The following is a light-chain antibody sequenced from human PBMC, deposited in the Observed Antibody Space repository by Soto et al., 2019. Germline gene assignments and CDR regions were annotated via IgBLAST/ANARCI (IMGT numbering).Light chain of an antibody. CDR2: AAS. CDR3: QHYGRAPAPWT. V-gene: IGKV1-9*01. J-gene: IGKJ1*01. CDR1: QGISSY. Sequence: IQLTQSPSSLSASVGDRVTITCRASQGISSYLAWYQQKPGKAPKLLIYAASTLQSGVPSRFSGSGSGTDFTLTISSLQSEDFATYYCQHYGRAPAPWTFGQGTKVDIK.